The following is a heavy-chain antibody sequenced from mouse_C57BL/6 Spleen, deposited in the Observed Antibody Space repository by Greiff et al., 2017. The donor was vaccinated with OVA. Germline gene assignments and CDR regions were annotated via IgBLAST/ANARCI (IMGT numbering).Heavy chain of an antibody. CDR1: GYTFTSYN. D-gene: IGHD1-1*01. CDR3: ARDYYGSSYYAMDY. J-gene: IGHJ4*01. CDR2: IYPGNGDT. V-gene: IGHV1-12*01. Sequence: QVQLQQSGAELVRPGASVKMSCKASGYTFTSYNMHWVKQTPRQGLEWIGAIYPGNGDTSYNQKFKGKATLTVDKSSSTAYMQLSSLTSEDSAVYVCARDYYGSSYYAMDYWGQGTSVTVSS.